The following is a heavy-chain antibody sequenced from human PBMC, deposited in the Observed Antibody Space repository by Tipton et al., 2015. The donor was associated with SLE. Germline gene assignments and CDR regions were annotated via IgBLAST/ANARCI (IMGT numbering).Heavy chain of an antibody. D-gene: IGHD6-19*01. CDR3: ARGAVAGYNWFDP. CDR1: GGSISSGSYY. Sequence: TLSLTCTVSGGSISSGSYYWSWIRQPAGKGLEWIGHIYTSGSTNYNPSLKSRVTISVDTSKNQFSLKLSSVTAADTAVYYCARGAVAGYNWFDPWGQGTLVTVSS. V-gene: IGHV4-61*09. CDR2: IYTSGST. J-gene: IGHJ5*02.